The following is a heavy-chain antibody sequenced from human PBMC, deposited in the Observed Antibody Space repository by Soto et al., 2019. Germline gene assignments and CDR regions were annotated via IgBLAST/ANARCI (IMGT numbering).Heavy chain of an antibody. Sequence: GESLKISCKGSGYSFTSYWISWVRQMPGKGLEWMGRIDPSDSYTNYSPSFQGHVTISADKSISTAYLQWSSLKASDTAMYYCARSGSYSPAAAGGWDYYYYGMDVWGQGTTVTVSS. CDR3: ARSGSYSPAAAGGWDYYYYGMDV. J-gene: IGHJ6*02. D-gene: IGHD1-26*01. CDR2: IDPSDSYT. CDR1: GYSFTSYW. V-gene: IGHV5-10-1*01.